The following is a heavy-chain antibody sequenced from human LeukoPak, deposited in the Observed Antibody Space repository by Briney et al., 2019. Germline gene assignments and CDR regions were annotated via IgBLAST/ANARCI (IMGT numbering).Heavy chain of an antibody. D-gene: IGHD3-22*01. Sequence: GGSLRLSCAASGFTFSSYAMSWVRQAPGKGLEWVSGIGGSGDGTFYADSVKGRFTISRDNSKNTLYLQMNSLRAEDTAVYYCAKGGCTSGYCGFDYWGQGTLVTVSS. CDR1: GFTFSSYA. V-gene: IGHV3-23*01. CDR3: AKGGCTSGYCGFDY. J-gene: IGHJ4*02. CDR2: IGGSGDGT.